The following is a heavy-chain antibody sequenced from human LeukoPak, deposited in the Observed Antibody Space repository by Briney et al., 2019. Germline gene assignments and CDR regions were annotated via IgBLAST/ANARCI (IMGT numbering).Heavy chain of an antibody. D-gene: IGHD1-26*01. Sequence: SQTLSLTCTVSGGSISSGDYYWSWIRQPPGKGLEWVVYIYYSGSTYYNPSLKSRVTISVDTSKNQFSLKLSSVTAADTAVYYCARDGGGSYVPTDAFDIWGQGTMVTVSS. V-gene: IGHV4-30-4*08. CDR2: IYYSGST. CDR1: GGSISSGDYY. CDR3: ARDGGGSYVPTDAFDI. J-gene: IGHJ3*02.